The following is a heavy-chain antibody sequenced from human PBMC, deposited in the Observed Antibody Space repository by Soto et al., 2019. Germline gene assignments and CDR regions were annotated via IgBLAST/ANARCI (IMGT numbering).Heavy chain of an antibody. CDR1: GFSFSTYN. Sequence: GGSLRLSCAASGFSFSTYNMSWVRQAPGKGLEWVSAISGSGGSTYYADSVKGRFTISRDNSKNTLYLQMNSLRAEDTAVYYCAKDGGFSVGLDYWGQGTLVTVSS. V-gene: IGHV3-23*01. CDR2: ISGSGGST. D-gene: IGHD2-15*01. CDR3: AKDGGFSVGLDY. J-gene: IGHJ4*02.